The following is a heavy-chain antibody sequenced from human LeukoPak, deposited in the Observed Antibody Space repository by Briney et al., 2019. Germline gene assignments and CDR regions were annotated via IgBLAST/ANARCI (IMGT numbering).Heavy chain of an antibody. J-gene: IGHJ4*02. D-gene: IGHD4/OR15-4a*01. Sequence: SETLSLTCAVYGGSFSGYYWSWIRQPPGKGLEWIGEINHSGSTNYNPSLKSRVTISVDTSKNQFSLKLSSVTAADTAVYYCARMGAIAGASANPDHWGQGTLVTVSS. V-gene: IGHV4-34*01. CDR1: GGSFSGYY. CDR2: INHSGST. CDR3: ARMGAIAGASANPDH.